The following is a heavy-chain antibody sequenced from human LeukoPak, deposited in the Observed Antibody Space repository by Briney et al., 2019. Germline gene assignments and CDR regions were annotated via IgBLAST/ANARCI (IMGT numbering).Heavy chain of an antibody. Sequence: PGGSLRLSCAASGFTFSTSDMSWLRQAPGKGLEWVSAISGGGGNTYYAASVKGRFTISRDDSKNTLYLQMNSLKAEDTAIYYCAQQWLVLGAFDFWGQGTLVTVSS. CDR2: ISGGGGNT. V-gene: IGHV3-23*01. CDR3: AQQWLVLGAFDF. CDR1: GFTFSTSD. D-gene: IGHD6-19*01. J-gene: IGHJ4*02.